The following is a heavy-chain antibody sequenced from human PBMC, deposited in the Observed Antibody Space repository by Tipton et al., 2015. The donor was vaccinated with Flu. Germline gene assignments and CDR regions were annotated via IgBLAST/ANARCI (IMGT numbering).Heavy chain of an antibody. CDR3: ARDLIEIFDI. CDR1: DDSISSYY. Sequence: TLSLTCTVSDDSISSYYWSWIRQPPGQGLEWIGYIYNSEGSNYNPSLKSRLTISVDTSKNQLSLKLTSVTAADTAVYYCARDLIEIFDIWGQGTVVTVSS. J-gene: IGHJ3*02. CDR2: IYNSEGS. D-gene: IGHD2-8*01. V-gene: IGHV4-59*01.